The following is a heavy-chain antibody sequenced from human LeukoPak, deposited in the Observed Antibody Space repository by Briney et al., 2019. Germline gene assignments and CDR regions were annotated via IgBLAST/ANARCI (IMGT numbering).Heavy chain of an antibody. D-gene: IGHD1-26*01. J-gene: IGHJ5*02. CDR3: ARDFGGSYTGGGWFDP. CDR1: GYSFSSNS. V-gene: IGHV1-18*01. CDR2: ISAYNGNT. Sequence: APVKVSCKASGYSFSSNSISWMTPAAGQGLEWMGWISAYNGNTKYAQKLQGRVTMTTDTSTNTAYMELRSLRSDDTAVYYCARDFGGSYTGGGWFDPWGQGTLVTVSS.